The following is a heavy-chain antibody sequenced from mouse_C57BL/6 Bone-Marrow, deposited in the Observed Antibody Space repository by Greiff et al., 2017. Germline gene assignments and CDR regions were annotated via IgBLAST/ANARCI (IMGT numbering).Heavy chain of an antibody. J-gene: IGHJ2*01. CDR1: GFTFSSYG. V-gene: IGHV5-6*02. Sequence: EVKLVESGGDLVKPGGSLKLSCAASGFTFSSYGMSWVRQTPDKRLEWVATISSSGSYTYYPDSVKGRFTISRDNAKNTLYLQMSSLKSEDTARYYCARRGYLLDYWGQGTTLTGSS. CDR3: ARRGYLLDY. D-gene: IGHD5-1*01. CDR2: ISSSGSYT.